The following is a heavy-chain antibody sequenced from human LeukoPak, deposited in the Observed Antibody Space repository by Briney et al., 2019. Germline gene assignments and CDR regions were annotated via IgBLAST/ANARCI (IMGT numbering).Heavy chain of an antibody. CDR2: IIPIFGTA. J-gene: IGHJ6*02. CDR1: GGTFSSYA. CDR3: ARGHYYDSSGYYYAPYYYYGMDV. D-gene: IGHD3-22*01. Sequence: SVNVSCKASGGTFSSYAISWVRQAPGQGLEWMGGIIPIFGTANYAQKFQGRVTITADESTSTAYMELSSLRSEDTAVYYCARGHYYDSSGYYYAPYYYYGMDVWGQGTTVTVSS. V-gene: IGHV1-69*01.